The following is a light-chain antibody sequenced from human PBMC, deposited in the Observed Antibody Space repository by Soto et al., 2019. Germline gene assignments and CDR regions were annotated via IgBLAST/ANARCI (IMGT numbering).Light chain of an antibody. J-gene: IGKJ4*01. V-gene: IGKV3D-15*01. CDR2: DAS. CDR1: QSVSIN. Sequence: EIVMTQSPGTLSVSPGERATLSCRASQSVSINLAWYQQKPGQAPRLLIYDASTRATGIPARFSGSGSGTEFTLTISSLQSKDFAVYYCQQYNNRHPLTFGGGTKVEIK. CDR3: QQYNNRHPLT.